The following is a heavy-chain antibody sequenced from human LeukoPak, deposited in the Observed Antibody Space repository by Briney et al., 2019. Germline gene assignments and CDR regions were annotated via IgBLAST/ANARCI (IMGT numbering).Heavy chain of an antibody. CDR1: GYSITSAYY. Sequence: PSETLSLTCTVSGYSITSAYYWGWIRQPPGKGLEWIGSFFLKGSTYYNPSLKSRVTISVGTSKNQFSLKLSSVTAADTAVYYCARHGWQWLENWFDPWGQGTLVTVSS. CDR2: FFLKGST. J-gene: IGHJ5*02. CDR3: ARHGWQWLENWFDP. V-gene: IGHV4-38-2*02. D-gene: IGHD6-19*01.